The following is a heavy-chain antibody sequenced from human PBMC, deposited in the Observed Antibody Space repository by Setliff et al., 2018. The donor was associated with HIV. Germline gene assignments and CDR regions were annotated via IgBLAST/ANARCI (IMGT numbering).Heavy chain of an antibody. J-gene: IGHJ4*02. D-gene: IGHD2-21*01. CDR1: GGSISSNDYY. CDR3: ARDRGGDGYMDS. CDR2: IHYSGIT. V-gene: IGHV4-39*07. Sequence: SETLSLTCTVSGGSISSNDYYWDWIRQPPGKGLEWIGSIHYSGITYCNPSLKSRVTISVDTSMNQFSLRLSSVTAADTALYYCARDRGGDGYMDSWGQGTLVTVSS.